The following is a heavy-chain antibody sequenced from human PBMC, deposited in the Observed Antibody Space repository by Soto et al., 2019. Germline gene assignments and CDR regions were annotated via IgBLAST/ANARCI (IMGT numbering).Heavy chain of an antibody. Sequence: QVQLQQWGAGLLKPSETLSLTCAVYGGSFSGYYWSWIRQPPGKGLEWIGEINHSGSTNYNPSLKSRVTISVDTSKNQFSLKLSSVTAADTAVYYCARRLWLRTSRYFDYWGQGTLVTVSS. CDR2: INHSGST. CDR1: GGSFSGYY. D-gene: IGHD5-12*01. V-gene: IGHV4-34*01. J-gene: IGHJ4*02. CDR3: ARRLWLRTSRYFDY.